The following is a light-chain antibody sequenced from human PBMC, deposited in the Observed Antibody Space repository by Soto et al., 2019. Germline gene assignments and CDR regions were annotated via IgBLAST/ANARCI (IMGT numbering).Light chain of an antibody. CDR3: HQRGDWPST. CDR1: QSVSNY. J-gene: IGKJ3*01. Sequence: EVVLTQSPATLSLSPGERATLSCRASQSVSNYLAWYQQRPGQPPRLLIYDASTRATDIPARFSGSGSGTDFTLTINSLETEDFAVYYCHQRGDWPSTFGPGTKVDFK. V-gene: IGKV3-11*01. CDR2: DAS.